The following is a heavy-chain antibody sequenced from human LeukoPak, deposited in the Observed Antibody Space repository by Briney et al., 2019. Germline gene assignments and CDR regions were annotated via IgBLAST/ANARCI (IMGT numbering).Heavy chain of an antibody. J-gene: IGHJ5*02. CDR3: ARVYSNYVGWFDP. CDR1: GGSFSGYY. CDR2: INHSGST. V-gene: IGHV4-34*01. Sequence: PSETLSLTCAVYGGSFSGYYWSWIRHPPGKGLEWIGEINHSGSTNYNPSLKSRVTISVDTPKNQFSLKLRSVTAADTAVYYCARVYSNYVGWFDPWGQGTLVTVST. D-gene: IGHD4-11*01.